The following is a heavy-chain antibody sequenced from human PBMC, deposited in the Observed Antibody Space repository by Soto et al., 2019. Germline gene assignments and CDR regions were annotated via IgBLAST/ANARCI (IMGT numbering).Heavy chain of an antibody. J-gene: IGHJ4*02. D-gene: IGHD4-17*01. V-gene: IGHV6-1*01. CDR2: TYYRSKWYN. CDR1: GDSVSSNSAA. Sequence: PSQTLSLTCAISGDSVSSNSAAWNWIRQSPSRVLEWLGRTYYRSKWYNDYAVSVKSRITINPDTSKNQFSLQLNSVTPEDTAVYYCARDEFEATVTTRGFDYWGQGTLVTV. CDR3: ARDEFEATVTTRGFDY.